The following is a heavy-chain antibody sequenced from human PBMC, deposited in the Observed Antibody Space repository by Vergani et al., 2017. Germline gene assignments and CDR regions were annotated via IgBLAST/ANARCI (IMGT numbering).Heavy chain of an antibody. CDR2: IKRDGSIT. V-gene: IGHV3-74*01. Sequence: EVQLVESGGGLIHPGGSLRLSCEGSGFSFSGYWMHWVRQSPEKGLVWVSRIKRDGSITNYADSVKGRFTISRDNAKNTLYLEMNSLRGDDTARYYCVRARCSGPCFMSNWFDSWGQGTLVTVSS. D-gene: IGHD5-12*01. CDR1: GFSFSGYW. J-gene: IGHJ5*01. CDR3: VRARCSGPCFMSNWFDS.